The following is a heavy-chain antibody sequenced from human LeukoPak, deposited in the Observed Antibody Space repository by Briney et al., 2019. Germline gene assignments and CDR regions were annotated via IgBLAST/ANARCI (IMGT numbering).Heavy chain of an antibody. Sequence: GGSLRLSCAPSEVSDTGNYMSWVRQAPGKGLEWVAVISYDGSNKYYADSVKGRFTISRDNSKNTLYLQMNSLRAEDTAVYYCARGSMIVLNGVDYWGQGTLVTVSS. CDR3: ARGSMIVLNGVDY. J-gene: IGHJ4*02. CDR2: ISYDGSNK. CDR1: EVSDTGNY. D-gene: IGHD3-22*01. V-gene: IGHV3-30-3*01.